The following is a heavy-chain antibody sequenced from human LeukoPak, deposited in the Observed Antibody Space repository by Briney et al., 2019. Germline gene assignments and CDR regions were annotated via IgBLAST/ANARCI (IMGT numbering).Heavy chain of an antibody. J-gene: IGHJ5*02. CDR2: IRSKANSYAT. CDR3: TRLTTYYYDSSGLLA. D-gene: IGHD3-22*01. V-gene: IGHV3-73*01. CDR1: GFTFSGSA. Sequence: GGSLRLSCAASGFTFSGSAMHWVRQASGKGLEWVGRIRSKANSYATAYAASVKGRFTISRDDSKNTAYLQMNSLETEDTAVYYCTRLTTYYYDSSGLLAWGQGTLVTVSS.